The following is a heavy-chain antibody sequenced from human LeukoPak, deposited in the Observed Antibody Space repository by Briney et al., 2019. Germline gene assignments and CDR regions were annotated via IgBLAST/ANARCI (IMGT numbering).Heavy chain of an antibody. D-gene: IGHD2-15*01. V-gene: IGHV1-2*06. CDR3: ARDRGSGLDAFDI. Sequence: ASVKVFCKASGYIFTGYYIHWVRQAPGQGLEWMGRINPNSGGTNYAQKFQGRVTMTRDTSISTAYMELSNLKSDDTAVYYCARDRGSGLDAFDIWGQGTMVTVSS. J-gene: IGHJ3*02. CDR2: INPNSGGT. CDR1: GYIFTGYY.